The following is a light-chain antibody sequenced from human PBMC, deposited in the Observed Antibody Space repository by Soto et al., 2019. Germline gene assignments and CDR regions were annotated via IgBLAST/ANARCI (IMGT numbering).Light chain of an antibody. CDR3: CSYAGSNTFV. Sequence: QSVLTQPASVSGSPGQSITISCTGTSSDVGSYNLVSWYQHHPGKAPKLMIYEGSKRPSGVSNRFSGSKSGNTASLTISGXQAEDEADYFCCSYAGSNTFVFGTGTKVTVL. V-gene: IGLV2-23*01. CDR1: SSDVGSYNL. CDR2: EGS. J-gene: IGLJ1*01.